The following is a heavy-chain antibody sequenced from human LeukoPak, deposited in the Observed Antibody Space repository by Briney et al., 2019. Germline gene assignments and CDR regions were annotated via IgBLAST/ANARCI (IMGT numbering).Heavy chain of an antibody. CDR1: GGTFSSYA. J-gene: IGHJ4*02. V-gene: IGHV1-69*04. D-gene: IGHD2-15*01. Sequence: ASVKVSCKASGGTFSSYAISWVRQAPGQGLEWMGRIIPILGIANYAQKFQGRVTITADKSTSTAYMELSSLRSEDTAVYYCAREAPNSGGTGYWGQGTLVTVSS. CDR2: IIPILGIA. CDR3: AREAPNSGGTGY.